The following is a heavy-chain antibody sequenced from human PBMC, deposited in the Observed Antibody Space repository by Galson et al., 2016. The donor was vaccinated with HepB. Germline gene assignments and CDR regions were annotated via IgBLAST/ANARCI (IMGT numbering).Heavy chain of an antibody. Sequence: ETLSLTCTVSGASISSGTYYWSWIRQPPGKGLEYIGYIYYSGRTNYNPSLKSRVTISVDTSKNHFSLNLSSVTAADTAVYYCARYGGGSVYYYGMDVWGQGTTVTVSS. CDR2: IYYSGRT. V-gene: IGHV4-61*01. CDR1: GASISSGTYY. CDR3: ARYGGGSVYYYGMDV. D-gene: IGHD3-10*01. J-gene: IGHJ6*02.